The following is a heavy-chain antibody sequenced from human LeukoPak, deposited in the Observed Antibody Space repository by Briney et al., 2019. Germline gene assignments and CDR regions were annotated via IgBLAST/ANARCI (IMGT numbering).Heavy chain of an antibody. V-gene: IGHV1-8*03. J-gene: IGHJ5*02. CDR3: ARGRAKIRSYCSSTSCQNWFDP. Sequence: ASVKVSCKASGYTFTSYDINWVRQATGQGLERMGWMNPNSGNTGYAQKFQGRVTITRNTSISTAYMELSSLRSEDPAVYYCARGRAKIRSYCSSTSCQNWFDPWGQGTLVTVSS. CDR1: GYTFTSYD. D-gene: IGHD2-2*01. CDR2: MNPNSGNT.